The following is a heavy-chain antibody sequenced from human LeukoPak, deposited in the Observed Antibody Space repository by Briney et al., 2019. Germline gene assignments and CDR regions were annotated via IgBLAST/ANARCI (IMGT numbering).Heavy chain of an antibody. J-gene: IGHJ4*02. CDR3: ATSSNYGDYGAFDY. D-gene: IGHD4-17*01. V-gene: IGHV1-24*01. CDR1: GYTLTELS. Sequence: GASVKVSCKVSGYTLTELSMHWVRQAPGKGLEWMGGFDPEDGETIYAQKFQGRVTMTEDTSTDTAYMELSSLRSEDTAVYYCATSSNYGDYGAFDYWGQGTLVTVSS. CDR2: FDPEDGET.